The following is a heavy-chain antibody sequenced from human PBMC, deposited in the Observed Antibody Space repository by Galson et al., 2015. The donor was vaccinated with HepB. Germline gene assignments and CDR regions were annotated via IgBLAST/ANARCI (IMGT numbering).Heavy chain of an antibody. CDR2: ISSTSDII. J-gene: IGHJ4*02. CDR1: GFTFSNYH. Sequence: SLRLSCAASGFTFSNYHMNWVRQAPGKGPEWVSFISSTSDIIYYADSVKGRFTISRDNAKNSLYLQMNSLRAEDAALYYCARESPGVPFDYWGQGALVTVSS. D-gene: IGHD2-2*01. V-gene: IGHV3-48*01. CDR3: ARESPGVPFDY.